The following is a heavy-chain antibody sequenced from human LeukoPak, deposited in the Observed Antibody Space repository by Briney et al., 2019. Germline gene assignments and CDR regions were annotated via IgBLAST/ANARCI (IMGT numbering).Heavy chain of an antibody. CDR3: ARNPAASGSFEY. D-gene: IGHD3-10*01. CDR2: MNPNSGNT. CDR1: GYTFTNYD. Sequence: ASVKVSCKASGYTFTNYDINWVRQAPGQGLEWMGWMNPNSGNTGYAQRFQGRVTMTRDTSTGTAYMDLSSLTSEDTAVYYCARNPAASGSFEYWGQGTLVTVSS. V-gene: IGHV1-8*01. J-gene: IGHJ4*02.